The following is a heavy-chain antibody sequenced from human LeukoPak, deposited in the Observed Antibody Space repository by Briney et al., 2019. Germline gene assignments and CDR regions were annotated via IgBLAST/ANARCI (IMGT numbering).Heavy chain of an antibody. V-gene: IGHV3-23*01. Sequence: GGSLRLSCAASGFTFNNYAMTWVRQAPGKGLEWVSSITGSGGSTYYANFVKGWFTISRDNSKNTLYLQMYSLRVEDTAVYYCAKPPGVSYWFDPWGQGTLVTVSS. CDR2: ITGSGGST. J-gene: IGHJ5*02. CDR1: GFTFNNYA. CDR3: AKPPGVSYWFDP. D-gene: IGHD3-10*01.